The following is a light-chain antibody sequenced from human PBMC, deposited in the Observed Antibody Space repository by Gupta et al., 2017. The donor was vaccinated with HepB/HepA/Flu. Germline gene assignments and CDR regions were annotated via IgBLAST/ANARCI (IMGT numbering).Light chain of an antibody. CDR2: EVN. CDR3: CSYAGGSSFVV. Sequence: QSALTQPASVSGSPGPSITISCTGTSSDIGSYNLVSWYQQHPGKAPQLIIYEVNKRPSGISNRFSGSKSGTTASLTISGLQAEDEATYFCCSYAGGSSFVVFGGGTKLTVL. CDR1: SSDIGSYNL. J-gene: IGLJ2*01. V-gene: IGLV2-23*02.